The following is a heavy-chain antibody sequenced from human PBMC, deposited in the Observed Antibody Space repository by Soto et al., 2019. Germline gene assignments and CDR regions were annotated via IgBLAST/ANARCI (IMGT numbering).Heavy chain of an antibody. CDR2: IWYDGSNK. V-gene: IGHV3-33*01. CDR1: GFTFSSYG. CDR3: ASEYYDSSGYYYFGFGY. Sequence: QVQLVESGGGVVQPGRSLRLSCAASGFTFSSYGMHWVRQAPGKGLEWVAVIWYDGSNKFYADSVKGRFTISRDNSKNTLYLQMNSLRAEDTAVYYCASEYYDSSGYYYFGFGYWGQGTLVTVSS. D-gene: IGHD3-22*01. J-gene: IGHJ4*02.